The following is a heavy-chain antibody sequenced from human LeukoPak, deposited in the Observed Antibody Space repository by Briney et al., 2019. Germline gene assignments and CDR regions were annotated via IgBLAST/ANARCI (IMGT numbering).Heavy chain of an antibody. CDR2: ISSSSSYI. J-gene: IGHJ4*02. Sequence: PGGSLRLSCAASGFTFSSYSMNWVRQAPGKGLEWVSSISSSSSYIYYADSVKGRFTISRDNSKNTLYLQMNSLRAEDTAVYYCAKDSSWDTAIIFDYWGQGTLVTVSS. CDR1: GFTFSSYS. D-gene: IGHD5-18*01. CDR3: AKDSSWDTAIIFDY. V-gene: IGHV3-21*04.